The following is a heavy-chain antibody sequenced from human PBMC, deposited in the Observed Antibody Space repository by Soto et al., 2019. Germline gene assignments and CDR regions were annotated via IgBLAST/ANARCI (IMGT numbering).Heavy chain of an antibody. J-gene: IGHJ4*02. Sequence: QVQLVQSGAEVKKPGSSVKVSCKASGGTFSSYTISWVRQAPGQGLEWMGRIIPILGIANYAQKFQGRVTITADKSTSTAYMELSSLRSDDTAGYYCAREEYYYGSGAFFDYWGQGTLVTVSS. CDR3: AREEYYYGSGAFFDY. CDR1: GGTFSSYT. D-gene: IGHD3-10*01. V-gene: IGHV1-69*08. CDR2: IIPILGIA.